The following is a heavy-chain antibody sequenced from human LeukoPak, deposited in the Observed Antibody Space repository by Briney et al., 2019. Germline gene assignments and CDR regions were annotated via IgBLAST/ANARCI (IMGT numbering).Heavy chain of an antibody. Sequence: SETLSLTCAVYGGSFSGYYWGWIRQLPGKGLEYFASIDSSGTAYYNPSLQSRVTISADTSKNQFSLKLSSVTAADTAVYYCTRDRGQWLVDYWGQGTLVTVSS. CDR2: IDSSGTA. V-gene: IGHV4-34*01. D-gene: IGHD6-19*01. CDR1: GGSFSGYY. J-gene: IGHJ4*02. CDR3: TRDRGQWLVDY.